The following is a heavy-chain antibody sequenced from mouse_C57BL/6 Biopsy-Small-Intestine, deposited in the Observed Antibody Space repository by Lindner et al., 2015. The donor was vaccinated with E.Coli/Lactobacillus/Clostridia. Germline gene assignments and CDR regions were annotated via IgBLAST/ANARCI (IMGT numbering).Heavy chain of an antibody. CDR3: AREDYYGKDFDY. CDR2: INPNNGGT. J-gene: IGHJ2*01. CDR1: GYTFTDYN. D-gene: IGHD1-1*01. Sequence: VQLQESGPELVKPGASVKMSCKASGYTFTDYNMHWVKQSHGKSLEWIGYINPNNGGTSYNQKFKGKATLTADKSSSTAYMQLSSLTSEDSAVYYCAREDYYGKDFDYWGQGTTLTVSS. V-gene: IGHV1-22*01.